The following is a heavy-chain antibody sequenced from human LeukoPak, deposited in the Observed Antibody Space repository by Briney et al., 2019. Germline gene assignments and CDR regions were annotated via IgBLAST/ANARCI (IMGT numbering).Heavy chain of an antibody. CDR3: ARQDSSGWYLLYYYGMDV. CDR2: IYYSGST. D-gene: IGHD6-19*01. V-gene: IGHV4-39*01. CDR1: GGSISSSSYY. Sequence: SETLSLTCTVSGGSISSSSYYWGWIRQPPGKGLEWIGSIYYSGSTYYNPSLKSRVTISVDTSKNQFSLKLSSVTAADTAVYYCARQDSSGWYLLYYYGMDVWGQGTMVTVSS. J-gene: IGHJ6*02.